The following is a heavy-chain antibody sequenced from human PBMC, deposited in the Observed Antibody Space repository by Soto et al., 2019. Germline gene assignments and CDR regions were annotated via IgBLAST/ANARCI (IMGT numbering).Heavy chain of an antibody. Sequence: GGSLRLSCAASGFTFSGYDMHWVRQPTGKGLEWVSGIGNYADTFYGGSVRGRFTISRDVAQNSLYLQMNSLRSGDTAVYYCARDRGRRMDVWGQGATVTVSS. V-gene: IGHV3-13*01. CDR2: IGNYADT. CDR1: GFTFSGYD. CDR3: ARDRGRRMDV. D-gene: IGHD5-12*01. J-gene: IGHJ6*02.